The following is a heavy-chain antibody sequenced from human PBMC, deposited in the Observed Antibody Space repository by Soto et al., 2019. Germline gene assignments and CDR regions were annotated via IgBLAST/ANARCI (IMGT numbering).Heavy chain of an antibody. J-gene: IGHJ5*02. CDR2: IIPILGIA. CDR3: AREDCSSTSCYNAGWFAP. Sequence: QVQLVQSGAEVKKPGSSVKVSCKASGGTFSSYTISWVRQAPGQGLEWMGRIIPILGIANYAQKFQGRVTITADKSTSTAYMELSSLRSEDTAVYYCAREDCSSTSCYNAGWFAPWGQGTLVTVSS. CDR1: GGTFSSYT. V-gene: IGHV1-69*08. D-gene: IGHD2-2*02.